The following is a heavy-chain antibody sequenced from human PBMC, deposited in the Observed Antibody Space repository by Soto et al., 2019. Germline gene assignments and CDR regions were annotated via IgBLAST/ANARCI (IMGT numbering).Heavy chain of an antibody. V-gene: IGHV3-23*01. D-gene: IGHD6-19*01. CDR2: ISGSGGST. J-gene: IGHJ4*02. Sequence: GGSLRLSCAASGFTFSSYAMSWVRQAPGKGLEWVSAISGSGGSTYYADSVKGRFTISRDNSKNTLYLQMNSLRAEDTAVYYCAKGREYSSGWYVGYWGQGTLVTVSS. CDR1: GFTFSSYA. CDR3: AKGREYSSGWYVGY.